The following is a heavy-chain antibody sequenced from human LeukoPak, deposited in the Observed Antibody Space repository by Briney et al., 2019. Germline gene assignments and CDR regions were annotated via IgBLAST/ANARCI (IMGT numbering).Heavy chain of an antibody. CDR1: GFTFSSYW. V-gene: IGHV3-74*01. CDR3: ARDLLPLRYYYYYGMDV. CDR2: INSDGSST. D-gene: IGHD4-17*01. Sequence: GGSLRLSCGASGFTFSSYWMHWVRQAPGKGLVWVSRINSDGSSTSYADSVKGRFTISRDNAKNTLYLQMNSLRAEDTAVYYCARDLLPLRYYYYYGMDVWGQGTTVTVSS. J-gene: IGHJ6*02.